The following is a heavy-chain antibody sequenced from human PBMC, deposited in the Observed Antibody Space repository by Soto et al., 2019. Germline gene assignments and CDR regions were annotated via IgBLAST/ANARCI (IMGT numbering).Heavy chain of an antibody. J-gene: IGHJ6*02. CDR3: ATDGAAGSVMVV. Sequence: EVQLVESGGGLVKPGGSLRLSCAASGLTFYTFGMNWVRQSPGKGLEWVASIDSSGSYTHYADSVRGRLTISRDNARNLLFLQMNSLTAEDTAVYYCATDGAAGSVMVVWGPGTTVTVSS. CDR1: GLTFYTFG. CDR2: IDSSGSYT. V-gene: IGHV3-21*01. D-gene: IGHD6-13*01.